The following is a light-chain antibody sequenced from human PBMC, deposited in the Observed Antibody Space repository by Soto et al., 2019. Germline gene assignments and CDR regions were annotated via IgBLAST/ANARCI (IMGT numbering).Light chain of an antibody. J-gene: IGKJ2*01. Sequence: EMVLTQSPGTLALSPGERATLSCRASQSVSSNYLAWYQQKPGQAPRLLIYGASSRATGIPDRFSGSGSGTDFTLTSTRREPGDFSVYYCQKYGSSPYTFGQGPKREIK. CDR2: GAS. V-gene: IGKV3-20*01. CDR3: QKYGSSPYT. CDR1: QSVSSNY.